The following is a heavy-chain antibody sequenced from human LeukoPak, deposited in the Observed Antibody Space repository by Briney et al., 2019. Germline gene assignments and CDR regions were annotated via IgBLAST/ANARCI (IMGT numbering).Heavy chain of an antibody. CDR3: AKDVIGYYDTIN. J-gene: IGHJ4*02. D-gene: IGHD3-22*01. Sequence: GGSLRLSCAASGLTFSNYWMHWVRQAPGKGLVWVSGISADGRTSVYADSLKGRFTISRDNAKNTLYLQMNSLRAEDTALYYCAKDVIGYYDTINWGQGTLVTVSS. CDR1: GLTFSNYW. V-gene: IGHV3-74*01. CDR2: ISADGRTS.